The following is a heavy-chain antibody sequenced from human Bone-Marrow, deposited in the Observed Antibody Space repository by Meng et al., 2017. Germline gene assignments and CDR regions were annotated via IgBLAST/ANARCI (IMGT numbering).Heavy chain of an antibody. Sequence: QVQLQESGPGLVKPSQTLSLTCPVPGGSISSGDYYWSWIRQPPGKGLEWIGYIYYTGTTYYNPSLKSRLTISVDTSKNQFSLNLTSVTAADTAVYYCARDTDFWSASNWFDPWGPGTLVTVSS. CDR2: IYYTGTT. V-gene: IGHV4-30-4*08. J-gene: IGHJ5*02. CDR3: ARDTDFWSASNWFDP. D-gene: IGHD3-3*01. CDR1: GGSISSGDYY.